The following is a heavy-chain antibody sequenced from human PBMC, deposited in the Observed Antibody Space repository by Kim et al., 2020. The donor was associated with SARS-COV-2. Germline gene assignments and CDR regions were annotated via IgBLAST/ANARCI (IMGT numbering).Heavy chain of an antibody. Sequence: GGSLRLSCAASGFTFSSYAMHWVRQAPGKGLEWVAVISYDGSNKYYADSVKGRFTISRDNSKNTLYLQMNSLRAEDTAVYYCARGDGSGSYLPPNYYYGMDVWGQGTTVTVSS. CDR2: ISYDGSNK. J-gene: IGHJ6*02. CDR3: ARGDGSGSYLPPNYYYGMDV. CDR1: GFTFSSYA. D-gene: IGHD3-10*01. V-gene: IGHV3-30*04.